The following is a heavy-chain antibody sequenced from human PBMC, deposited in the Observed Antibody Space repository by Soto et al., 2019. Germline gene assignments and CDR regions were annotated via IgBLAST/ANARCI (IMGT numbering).Heavy chain of an antibody. J-gene: IGHJ6*02. CDR2: INPNSGGT. CDR3: ARDNPHETRLYYYYGMDV. V-gene: IGHV1-2*02. CDR1: GYTFTGYY. Sequence: GASVKVSCKASGYTFTGYYMHWVRQAPGQGLEWMGWINPNSGGTNYAQKFQGRVTMTRDTSISTAHMELSRLRSDDTAVYYCARDNPHETRLYYYYGMDVWGQGTTVTVSS.